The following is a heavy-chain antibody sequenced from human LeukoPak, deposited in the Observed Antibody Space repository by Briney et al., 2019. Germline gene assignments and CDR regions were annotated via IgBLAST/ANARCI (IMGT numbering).Heavy chain of an antibody. J-gene: IGHJ4*02. CDR2: ISSSSSTI. CDR1: GFTFSSHS. D-gene: IGHD2/OR15-2a*01. V-gene: IGHV3-48*01. CDR3: ARVVLSMAYFDS. Sequence: GGSLRLSXAVSGFTFSSHSMNWVRQAPGRGLEWVSHISSSSSTIYYADSVKGRFTISRDNAKNSLYLQMSSLRAEDTAVYYCARVVLSMAYFDSWGQGTLVTVSS.